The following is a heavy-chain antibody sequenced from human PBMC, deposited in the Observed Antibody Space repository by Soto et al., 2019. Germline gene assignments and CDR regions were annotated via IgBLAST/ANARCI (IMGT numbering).Heavy chain of an antibody. Sequence: PXESLQLSCAASGFTFSTYGMHWVRQAPGKGLEWVAVISYDGRNKYYADSVKGRFTISRDISKNTLYLQMNSLRAEDTAVYYCAKGYSYHDYWGQGTLVTVSS. V-gene: IGHV3-30*18. J-gene: IGHJ4*02. D-gene: IGHD5-18*01. CDR3: AKGYSYHDY. CDR2: ISYDGRNK. CDR1: GFTFSTYG.